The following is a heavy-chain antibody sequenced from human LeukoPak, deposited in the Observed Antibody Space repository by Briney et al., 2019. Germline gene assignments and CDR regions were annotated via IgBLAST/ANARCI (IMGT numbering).Heavy chain of an antibody. CDR3: ARRDNTGFDS. CDR1: GYTFTSND. CDR2: MNPNSGNT. D-gene: IGHD4-17*01. V-gene: IGHV1-8*01. Sequence: ASVKVSCKASGYTFTSNDLNLVRQASGQGLEWMGWMNPNSGNTGYAQKFQGRLTMTRNNSISTAYMELSSLRSEDTALYYCARRDNTGFDSWGQGTLVTVSS. J-gene: IGHJ4*02.